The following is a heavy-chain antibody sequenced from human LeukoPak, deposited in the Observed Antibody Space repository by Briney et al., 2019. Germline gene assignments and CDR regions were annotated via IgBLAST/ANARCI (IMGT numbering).Heavy chain of an antibody. CDR1: GYTFTNYG. CDR3: ARDQSVRLLQTSSTYFNHVFAI. CDR2: ISAYNGNT. V-gene: IGHV1-18*01. D-gene: IGHD6-13*01. J-gene: IGHJ3*02. Sequence: ASVTVSFTSSGYTFTNYGISWVRQAPGLGLEWMGWISAYNGNTNYAQKVQGRVTMTTDTSTSTAYMELRSLRFDDTAVYYCARDQSVRLLQTSSTYFNHVFAIWGQGSMVTVSS.